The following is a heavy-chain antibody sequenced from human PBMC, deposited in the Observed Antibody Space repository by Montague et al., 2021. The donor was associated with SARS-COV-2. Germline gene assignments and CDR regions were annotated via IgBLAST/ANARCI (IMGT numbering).Heavy chain of an antibody. J-gene: IGHJ4*02. CDR2: IYPGDSDS. CDR3: ARRGFDTSGYYSYFDY. V-gene: IGHV5-51*01. D-gene: IGHD3-22*01. CDR1: GYSFTKYW. Sequence: QSGAEVKKPGESLKISCNGSGYSFTKYWIGWVRQMPGKGLEWMGIIYPGDSDSRYSPSFQGQVTISADKSTSTAYLQWSSLKASDTAMYYCARRGFDTSGYYSYFDYWGQGTLITVSS.